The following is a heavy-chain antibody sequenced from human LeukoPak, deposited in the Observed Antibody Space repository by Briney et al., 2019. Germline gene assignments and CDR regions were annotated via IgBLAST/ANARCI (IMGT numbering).Heavy chain of an antibody. D-gene: IGHD3-10*01. CDR1: GVTFSGYS. CDR2: ISSSSSII. Sequence: GGSLRLSCVLSGVTFSGYSMTCVRQAPGEGLEWLSYISSSSSIIHYADSVKGRFTISRDNAKNSLYLQMNSLRDEDTAVYYCTRESSYAFDIWGQGIMVTVSS. J-gene: IGHJ3*02. V-gene: IGHV3-48*02. CDR3: TRESSYAFDI.